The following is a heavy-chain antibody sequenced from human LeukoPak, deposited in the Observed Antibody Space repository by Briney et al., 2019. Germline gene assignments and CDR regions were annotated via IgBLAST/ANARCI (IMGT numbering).Heavy chain of an antibody. Sequence: GGSLRLSCAASGFTFSSYSMNWVRQAPGKGLEWVSSISSSSSYIYYADLVKGRFTISRDNAKNSLYLQMNSLRAEDTAVYYCARDPSLEYQLLYDYWGQGTLVTVSS. CDR1: GFTFSSYS. V-gene: IGHV3-21*01. CDR2: ISSSSSYI. D-gene: IGHD2-2*02. CDR3: ARDPSLEYQLLYDY. J-gene: IGHJ4*02.